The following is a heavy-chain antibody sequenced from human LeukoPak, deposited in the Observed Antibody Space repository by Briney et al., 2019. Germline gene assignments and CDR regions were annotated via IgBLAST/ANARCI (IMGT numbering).Heavy chain of an antibody. J-gene: IGHJ4*02. CDR3: ARDSGYDILTGYYMGGYFDY. CDR1: GFTFSSYW. D-gene: IGHD3-9*01. Sequence: PGGSLRLSCAASGFTFSSYWMSWVRQAPGKGLEWVANIKQDGSEKYYVDSVKGRFTISRDNAKNSLYLQMNSLRAEDTAVYYCARDSGYDILTGYYMGGYFDYWGQGTLVTVSS. CDR2: IKQDGSEK. V-gene: IGHV3-7*03.